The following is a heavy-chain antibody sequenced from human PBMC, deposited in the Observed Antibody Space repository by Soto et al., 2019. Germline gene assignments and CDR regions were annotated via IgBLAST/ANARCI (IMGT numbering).Heavy chain of an antibody. D-gene: IGHD2-21*02. CDR3: AWYCGGDCTPHY. V-gene: IGHV3-7*01. CDR1: GFTFSNYW. Sequence: PGGSLRLSCAASGFTFSNYWLSWVRQAPGKGLEWVANIKQDGSEKYYVDSVRGRFTISRDNAKNSLSLQMNSLRAGDTAVYYCAWYCGGDCTPHYWGQGTLLTVSS. CDR2: IKQDGSEK. J-gene: IGHJ4*02.